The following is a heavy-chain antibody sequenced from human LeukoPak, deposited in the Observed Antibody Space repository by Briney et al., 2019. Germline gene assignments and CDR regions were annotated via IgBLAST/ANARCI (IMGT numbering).Heavy chain of an antibody. D-gene: IGHD7-27*01. CDR1: GFTFSSYA. CDR3: ARDHLGPSYYYGMDV. Sequence: GGSLRLSCAASGFTFSSYAMHWVRQAPGKGLEYVSAISSNGGSTYYANSVKGRFTISRDNSKNTLYLQMGSLRAEDTAVYYCARDHLGPSYYYGMDVWGRGTTVTVSS. J-gene: IGHJ6*02. CDR2: ISSNGGST. V-gene: IGHV3-64*01.